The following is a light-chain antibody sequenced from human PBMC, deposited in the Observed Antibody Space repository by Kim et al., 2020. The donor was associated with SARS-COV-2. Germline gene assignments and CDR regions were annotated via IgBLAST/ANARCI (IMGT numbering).Light chain of an antibody. CDR1: QSVSSSY. Sequence: SPGKSATLPYRASQSVSSSYLAWYQQKPGQAPRLLIYGASSRATGIPDRFSGSGSGTDFTLTISRLEPEDFAVYYCQQYGSSPRTFGQGTKVDIK. CDR2: GAS. V-gene: IGKV3-20*01. CDR3: QQYGSSPRT. J-gene: IGKJ1*01.